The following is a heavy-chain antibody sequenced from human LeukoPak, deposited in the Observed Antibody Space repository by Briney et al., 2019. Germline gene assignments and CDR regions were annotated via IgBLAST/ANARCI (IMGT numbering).Heavy chain of an antibody. Sequence: GRSLRLSCAASGFTFSDYYMSWIRQAPGKGLEWVSYISSSGSTIYYADSVKGRFTISRDNAKNSLYLQMNSLRAEDTAVYYCARAGRYFDWFHPLGRNYYYYYGMDVWGQGTTVTVSS. V-gene: IGHV3-11*01. CDR1: GFTFSDYY. CDR3: ARAGRYFDWFHPLGRNYYYYYGMDV. CDR2: ISSSGSTI. D-gene: IGHD3-9*01. J-gene: IGHJ6*02.